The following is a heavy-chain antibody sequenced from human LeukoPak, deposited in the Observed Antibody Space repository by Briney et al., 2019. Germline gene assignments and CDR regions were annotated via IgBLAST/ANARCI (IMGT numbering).Heavy chain of an antibody. V-gene: IGHV4-61*05. CDR1: SGSISNSNYY. Sequence: SETLSLTCTVSSGSISNSNYYWGWIRQPPGKGLEWIGYIYYSGSTNHNPSLKSRVTISVDTSKNQFSLKLSSVTAADTAVYYCERAVFVGSSHPHFDYWGQGTLVTVSS. D-gene: IGHD6-13*01. J-gene: IGHJ4*02. CDR2: IYYSGST. CDR3: ERAVFVGSSHPHFDY.